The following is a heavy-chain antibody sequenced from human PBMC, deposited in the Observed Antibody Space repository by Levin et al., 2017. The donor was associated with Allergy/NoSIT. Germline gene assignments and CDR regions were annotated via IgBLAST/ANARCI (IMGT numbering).Heavy chain of an antibody. CDR2: IKHDGSEK. Sequence: GESLKISCAASGFTFFRYWMSWVRQAPGKGLEWVATIKHDGSEKYYVDSVKGRITISRDNAKNSLSLQMNSLRFEDTAIYYCARESLQDYAFDIWGQGTTVTVSS. D-gene: IGHD1-26*01. V-gene: IGHV3-7*04. CDR1: GFTFFRYW. CDR3: ARESLQDYAFDI. J-gene: IGHJ3*02.